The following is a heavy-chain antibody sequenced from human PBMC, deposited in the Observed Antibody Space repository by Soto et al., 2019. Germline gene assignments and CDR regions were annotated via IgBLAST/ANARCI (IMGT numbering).Heavy chain of an antibody. J-gene: IGHJ6*02. D-gene: IGHD2-21*01. CDR1: GGTFSSYA. V-gene: IGHV1-69*13. CDR2: IIPIFGTA. CDR3: ARGTVDSYYYYGMDV. Sequence: ASVKVSCKPSGGTFSSYAISWVRQAPGQGLEWMGGIIPIFGTANYAQKFQGRVTITADESTSTAYMELSSLRSEDTAVYYCARGTVDSYYYYGMDVWGQGTTVTVSS.